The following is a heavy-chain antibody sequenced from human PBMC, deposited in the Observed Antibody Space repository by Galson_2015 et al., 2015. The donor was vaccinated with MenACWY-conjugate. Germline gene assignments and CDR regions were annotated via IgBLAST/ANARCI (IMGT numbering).Heavy chain of an antibody. Sequence: LRLSCAASGFPFSSFSMNWVRQAPGKGLEWVSSISATSATIYYADSVKGRFTISRDNAKNSLYLQMNSLRAEDTAVYYCARTAGSVPPWGLGSLVTVSS. J-gene: IGHJ5*02. CDR3: ARTAGSVPP. CDR2: ISATSATI. D-gene: IGHD6-13*01. V-gene: IGHV3-21*01. CDR1: GFPFSSFS.